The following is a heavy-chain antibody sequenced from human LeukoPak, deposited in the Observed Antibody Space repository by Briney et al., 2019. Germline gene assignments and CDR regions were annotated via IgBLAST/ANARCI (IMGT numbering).Heavy chain of an antibody. V-gene: IGHV4-59*11. J-gene: IGHJ3*02. CDR1: SGSISSHY. D-gene: IGHD3-3*01. CDR3: ARDLSGKDAFDI. CDR2: IYYSGST. Sequence: PSQTLSLTCTVSSGSISSHYWSWIRQPPGKGLEWIGYIYYSGSTDYNPSLKSRVTLSVDTSKNQFSLKLSSVTAADTAVYYCARDLSGKDAFDIWGQGTMVTVSS.